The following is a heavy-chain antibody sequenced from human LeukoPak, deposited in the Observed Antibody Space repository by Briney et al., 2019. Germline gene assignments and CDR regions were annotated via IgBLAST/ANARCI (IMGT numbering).Heavy chain of an antibody. D-gene: IGHD4-17*01. CDR2: IYYSGST. V-gene: IGHV4-39*07. Sequence: SETLSLTCTVSGGSISSSSYYWGWIRQPPGKGLEWIGSIYYSGSTYYNPSLKSRVTISVDTSKNQFSLKLSSVTAADTAVYYCARDDGDYDLDYWGQGTLVTVSS. CDR3: ARDDGDYDLDY. CDR1: GGSISSSSYY. J-gene: IGHJ4*02.